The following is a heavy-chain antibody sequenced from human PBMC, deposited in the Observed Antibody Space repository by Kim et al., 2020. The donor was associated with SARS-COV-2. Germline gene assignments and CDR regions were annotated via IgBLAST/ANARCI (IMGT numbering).Heavy chain of an antibody. J-gene: IGHJ4*02. Sequence: ADSVKGRFTISRDNSRNTLYLQMHSVRAEDTAVYHCAKGYCSSTSCSFEYWGQGTLVTVSS. V-gene: IGHV3-23*01. D-gene: IGHD2-2*01. CDR3: AKGYCSSTSCSFEY.